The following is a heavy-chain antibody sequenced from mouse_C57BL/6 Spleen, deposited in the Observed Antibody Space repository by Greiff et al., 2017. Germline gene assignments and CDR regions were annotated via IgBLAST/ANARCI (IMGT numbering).Heavy chain of an antibody. J-gene: IGHJ3*01. Sequence: DVMLVESGGGLVQPKGSLKLSCAASGFTFNTYAMHWVRQAPGKGLEWVARIRSKSSNYATYYADSVKDRFTISRDDSQSMLYLQMNNLKTEDTAMYYCVGRGLYDGVFAYWGQGTLVTVSA. CDR2: IRSKSSNYAT. V-gene: IGHV10-3*01. D-gene: IGHD2-12*01. CDR3: VGRGLYDGVFAY. CDR1: GFTFNTYA.